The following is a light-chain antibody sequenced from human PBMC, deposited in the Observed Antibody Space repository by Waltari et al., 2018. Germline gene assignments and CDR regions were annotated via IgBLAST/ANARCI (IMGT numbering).Light chain of an antibody. J-gene: IGKJ4*01. Sequence: DIQMTQSPSTLSASVGDRVTITCRASQYISSWLAWYQQKPGKAPKLLIYDASSLESGVPSRFSGSGSGTEFTLTISSLQPDDFATYYCQQYNNWPPLTFGGGTKVEIK. V-gene: IGKV1-5*01. CDR3: QQYNNWPPLT. CDR1: QYISSW. CDR2: DAS.